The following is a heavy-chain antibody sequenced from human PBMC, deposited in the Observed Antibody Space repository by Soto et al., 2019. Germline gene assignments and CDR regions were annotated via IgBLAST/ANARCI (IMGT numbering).Heavy chain of an antibody. CDR1: VGSISSGGYS. CDR3: ARVPDR. J-gene: IGHJ5*02. Sequence: QLQLQESGSGLVKPSQILSLTCAVSVGSISSGGYSWSWIRQPPGKGLEWIGYIYHSGNTYYNPFLTSRVTISVDWSKNQFSLKLSCVTAADTAVYYCARVPDRWGQGTLVTVS. CDR2: IYHSGNT. V-gene: IGHV4-30-2*01. D-gene: IGHD2-2*01.